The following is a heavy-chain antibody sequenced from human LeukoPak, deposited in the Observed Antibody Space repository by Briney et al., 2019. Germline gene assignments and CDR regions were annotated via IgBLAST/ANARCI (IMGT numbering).Heavy chain of an antibody. CDR3: ARSFLGDWYFDL. CDR1: GGSISSYY. D-gene: IGHD1-26*01. Sequence: NSSETPSLTCTVSGGSISSYYWSWIRQPPGMGLEWIGCIYYSGSTNYNPSLKSRVTISVDTSKDQFSLRLTSVTAADTAVYYCARSFLGDWYFDLWGRGTLVTVSS. J-gene: IGHJ2*01. CDR2: IYYSGST. V-gene: IGHV4-59*01.